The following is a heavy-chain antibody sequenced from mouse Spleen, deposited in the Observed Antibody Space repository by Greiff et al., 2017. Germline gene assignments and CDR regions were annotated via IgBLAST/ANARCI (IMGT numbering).Heavy chain of an antibody. J-gene: IGHJ3*01. CDR3: TRDGGSY. Sequence: EVKLVESGGGLVKPGGSLKLSCAASGFTFSSYTMSWVRQTPEKRLEWVATISSGGSYTYYPDSVKGRFTISRDNAKNTLYLQMSSLKSEDTAMYYCTRDGGSYWGQGTLVTVSA. CDR2: ISSGGSYT. V-gene: IGHV5-6-4*01. CDR1: GFTFSSYT.